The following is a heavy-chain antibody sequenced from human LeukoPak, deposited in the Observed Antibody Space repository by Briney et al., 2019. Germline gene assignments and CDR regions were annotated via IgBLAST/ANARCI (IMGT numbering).Heavy chain of an antibody. CDR1: GGSISSGSYY. D-gene: IGHD2-21*02. CDR3: ARDLGRLNWFDP. Sequence: PSQTLSLTCTVSGGSISSGSYYWSWIRQPAGKGLEWIGRISTSGSTNYNPSLKSRVTISVDTSKNQFSLKLSSVTAADTAVYYCARDLGRLNWFDPWGQGILVTVSS. V-gene: IGHV4-61*02. J-gene: IGHJ5*02. CDR2: ISTSGST.